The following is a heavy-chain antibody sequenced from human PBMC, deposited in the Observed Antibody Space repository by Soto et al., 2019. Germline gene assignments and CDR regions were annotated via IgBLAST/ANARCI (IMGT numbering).Heavy chain of an antibody. V-gene: IGHV4-59*01. D-gene: IGHD3-10*01. CDR3: ARGPPPKWWFGELSRRYYGMDV. CDR1: GGSISSYY. Sequence: SETLSLTCTVSGGSISSYYWSWIRQPPGKGLEWMGGTYSSGSTNYTPSLKSRVTISEDTSTNQCSLKLSSVTAADTAVYYCARGPPPKWWFGELSRRYYGMDVWGQGTTVTVSS. J-gene: IGHJ6*02. CDR2: TYSSGST.